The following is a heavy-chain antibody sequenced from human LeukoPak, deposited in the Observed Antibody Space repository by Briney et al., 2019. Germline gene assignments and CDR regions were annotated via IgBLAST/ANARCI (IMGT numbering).Heavy chain of an antibody. Sequence: PSETLSLTCTVSGGSISSYYWSWIRQPPGKGLERIGYIYYSGSTNYNPSLKSRVTISVDTSKNQFSLKLSSVTAADTAVYYCASGARGYSYGTMFYWGQGTLVTVSS. J-gene: IGHJ4*02. D-gene: IGHD5-18*01. CDR2: IYYSGST. CDR1: GGSISSYY. V-gene: IGHV4-59*01. CDR3: ASGARGYSYGTMFY.